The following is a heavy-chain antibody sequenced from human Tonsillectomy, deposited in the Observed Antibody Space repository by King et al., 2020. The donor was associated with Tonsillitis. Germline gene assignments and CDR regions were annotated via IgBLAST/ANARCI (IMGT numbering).Heavy chain of an antibody. J-gene: IGHJ4*02. CDR1: GFTFSNYG. D-gene: IGHD1-7*01. CDR3: VKDETRGNFRFPFDC. Sequence: VRLVESGGGVVQPGGSLRLSCAASGFTFSNYGMHWVRQAPGKGLEWVAFIRFDGNNKYYADSVKGRFTISKDNSKNTLYLQMNSLRVEDTALYYCVKDETRGNFRFPFDCWGQGTLVTVSS. V-gene: IGHV3-30*02. CDR2: IRFDGNNK.